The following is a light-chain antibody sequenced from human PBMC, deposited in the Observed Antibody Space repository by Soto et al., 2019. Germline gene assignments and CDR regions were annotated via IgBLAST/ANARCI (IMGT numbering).Light chain of an antibody. CDR2: DAS. V-gene: IGKV3-11*01. CDR3: QQRYNWPRT. Sequence: DIVLTQSPATLSLSPGERATLSCRASQSVSFYLAWYQQRPGQAPRLLIYDASNRATGIPARFSGSRSGTDFTLTISSLEPEDFAVYYCQQRYNWPRTFGQGTKVEIK. CDR1: QSVSFY. J-gene: IGKJ1*01.